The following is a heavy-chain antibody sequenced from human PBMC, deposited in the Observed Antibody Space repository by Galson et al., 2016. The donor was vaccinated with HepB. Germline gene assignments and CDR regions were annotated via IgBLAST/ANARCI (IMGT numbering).Heavy chain of an antibody. CDR1: GFTFRNYA. D-gene: IGHD6-19*01. Sequence: SLRLSCAASGFTFRNYALSWVRRAPGKGLEWVSHIDSPTPNTHYADSVRGRFSIYRDNSRDTLYLQMDSLTAEDSAIYYCMTWLSHHFDYWGQGTRVTVSS. V-gene: IGHV3-23*01. J-gene: IGHJ4*02. CDR2: IDSPTPNT. CDR3: MTWLSHHFDY.